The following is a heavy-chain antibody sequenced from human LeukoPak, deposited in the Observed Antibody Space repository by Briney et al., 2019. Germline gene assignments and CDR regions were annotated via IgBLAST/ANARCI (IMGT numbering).Heavy chain of an antibody. CDR3: ARVPRAARAYFDY. CDR1: GGSFSGYY. CDR2: INHSGST. Sequence: PSETLSLTCAVYGGSFSGYYWSWIRHPPGKGLEGIGEINHSGSTNYNPSLKSRVTISVDTSKNQFSLKLSSVTAADTAVYYCARVPRAARAYFDYWGQGTLVTVSS. D-gene: IGHD6-6*01. V-gene: IGHV4-34*01. J-gene: IGHJ4*02.